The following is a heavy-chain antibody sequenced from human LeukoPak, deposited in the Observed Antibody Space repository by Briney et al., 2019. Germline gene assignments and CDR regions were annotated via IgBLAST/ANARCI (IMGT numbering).Heavy chain of an antibody. Sequence: ESGPTLLNPTATLTLTCTVSGFSLNNGKIGVSWIRQPPGKALEWLAHIFSDDEKSYNTSLSSRLSISKDTSQSQVVLTMTNMDPVDRGTYFCARIRRDWCRSLTCYYYYYMDVWGKGTTVTVSS. V-gene: IGHV2-26*01. J-gene: IGHJ6*03. CDR2: IFSDDEK. CDR3: ARIRRDWCRSLTCYYYYYMDV. D-gene: IGHD3/OR15-3a*01. CDR1: GFSLNNGKIG.